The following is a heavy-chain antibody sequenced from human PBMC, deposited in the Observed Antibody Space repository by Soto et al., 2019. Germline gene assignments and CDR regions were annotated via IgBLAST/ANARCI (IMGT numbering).Heavy chain of an antibody. CDR1: GFTFDDYA. CDR3: AKASLEYSRSIGAFDI. V-gene: IGHV3-9*01. J-gene: IGHJ3*02. CDR2: ISWNSGSI. Sequence: GGSLRLSCAASGFTFDDYAMHWVRQAPGKGLEWVSGISWNSGSIGYADSVKGRFTISRDNAKNSLYLQMNSLRAEDTDLYYCAKASLEYSRSIGAFDIWGQGTMVTVSS. D-gene: IGHD6-6*01.